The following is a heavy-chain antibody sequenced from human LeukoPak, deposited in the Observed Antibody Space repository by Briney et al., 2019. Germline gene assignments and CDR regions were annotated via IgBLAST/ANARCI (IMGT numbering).Heavy chain of an antibody. J-gene: IGHJ5*02. Sequence: ASVKVSCKASGYTFTSYAMHWVRQAPGQRLEWMGWINAGNGNTKYSQKFQGRVTITRDTSASTAYMELSSLRSEDTAVYYCASTSRQLVEGSPWFDPWGQGTLVTVSS. D-gene: IGHD6-13*01. CDR3: ASTSRQLVEGSPWFDP. CDR2: INAGNGNT. CDR1: GYTFTSYA. V-gene: IGHV1-3*01.